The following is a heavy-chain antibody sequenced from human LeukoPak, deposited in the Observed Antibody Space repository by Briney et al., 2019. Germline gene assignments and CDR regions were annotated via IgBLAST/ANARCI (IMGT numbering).Heavy chain of an antibody. V-gene: IGHV4-4*07. D-gene: IGHD3-22*01. CDR2: IYTSGST. J-gene: IGHJ4*02. CDR1: GGSISSYY. CDR3: ARESVYYDSSGYYYYFDY. Sequence: PSETLSLTCTVSGGSISSYYWSWIRQPAGKRLEWIGRIYTSGSTNYNPSLKSRVTMSVDTSKNQFSLKLSSVTAADTAVYYCARESVYYDSSGYYYYFDYWGQGILVTVSS.